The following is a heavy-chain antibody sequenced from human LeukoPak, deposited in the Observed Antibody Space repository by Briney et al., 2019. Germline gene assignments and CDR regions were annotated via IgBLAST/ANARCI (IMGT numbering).Heavy chain of an antibody. CDR2: IYDSGTT. J-gene: IGHJ4*02. D-gene: IGHD4-23*01. CDR3: ARQGDGGRAFDH. V-gene: IGHV4-59*08. CDR1: RGSIRTYY. Sequence: SETLSLTCTVSRGSIRTYYWSWIRQSPGKGLEWIGYIYDSGTTKYNPSLKSRVTISVDTSKNQFSLKLSSVTAADTAVYYCARQGDGGRAFDHWGQGILVTVSS.